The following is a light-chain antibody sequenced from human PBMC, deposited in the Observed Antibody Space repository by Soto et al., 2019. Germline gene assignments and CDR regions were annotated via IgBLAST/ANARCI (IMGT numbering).Light chain of an antibody. J-gene: IGLJ1*01. V-gene: IGLV2-23*01. Sequence: QSVLTQPASVSGSPGQSITISCTGTSSDVGSYNLVSWCQQHPGKAPKLMIYEGTKRPSGVSDRFSGSRSGNTASLTISGLQAAEEGEYYCCSYASSTTYVLGTGMKVTVL. CDR1: SSDVGSYNL. CDR3: CSYASSTTYV. CDR2: EGT.